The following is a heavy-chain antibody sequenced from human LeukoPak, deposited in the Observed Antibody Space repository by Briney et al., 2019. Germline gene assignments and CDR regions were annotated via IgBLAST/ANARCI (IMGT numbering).Heavy chain of an antibody. CDR2: ISVYNGNT. Sequence: GASVKVSCKSSDYIFNRYSITWVRQAPGQGLEWMGWISVYNGNTNYAQKLQGRVTMTTDTSTSTAYMELRSLRSDDTAVYYCARLSGYDEYPDYWGQGTLVTVSS. D-gene: IGHD6-13*01. CDR1: DYIFNRYS. CDR3: ARLSGYDEYPDY. V-gene: IGHV1-18*01. J-gene: IGHJ4*02.